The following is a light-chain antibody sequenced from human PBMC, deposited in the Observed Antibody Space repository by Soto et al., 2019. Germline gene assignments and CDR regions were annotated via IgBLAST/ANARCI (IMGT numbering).Light chain of an antibody. Sequence: QMTPSPSPLSASVGDRVPLTCRASQDIGTWLAWYQQKPGKAPKLLIYDASSLESGVPSMFSGSGSGTEFTLTISSLQPDDFATYYCQQYNSYPWTFGQGNKGDIK. CDR3: QQYNSYPWT. CDR2: DAS. CDR1: QDIGTW. J-gene: IGKJ1*01. V-gene: IGKV1-5*01.